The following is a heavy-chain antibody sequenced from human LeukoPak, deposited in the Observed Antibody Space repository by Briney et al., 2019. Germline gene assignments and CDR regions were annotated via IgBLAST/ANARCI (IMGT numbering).Heavy chain of an antibody. CDR2: IYHSGST. V-gene: IGHV4-4*01. Sequence: GSLRLSCAASGFTFSNAWMSWVRQPPGKGLEWIGEIYHSGSTNYNPSLKSRVTISLDTSKNQFSLKLSSVTAADTAVYFCARDRALGSGEYYFDYWGQGTLVTVSS. J-gene: IGHJ4*02. D-gene: IGHD3-10*01. CDR1: GFTFSNAW. CDR3: ARDRALGSGEYYFDY.